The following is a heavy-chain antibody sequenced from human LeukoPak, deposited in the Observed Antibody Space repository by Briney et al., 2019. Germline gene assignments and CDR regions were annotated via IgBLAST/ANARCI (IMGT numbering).Heavy chain of an antibody. V-gene: IGHV1-18*01. J-gene: IGHJ4*02. CDR1: GYTFTSYG. Sequence: ASVKVSCKASGYTFTSYGISWVRQAPGQGLEWMGWISAYNGNTNYAQKLQGRVTMTTDTSTSTAYTELRSLRSDDTAVYYCATGFRAAAGIGQLGYLGQGTLVTVSS. CDR2: ISAYNGNT. CDR3: ATGFRAAAGIGQLGY. D-gene: IGHD6-13*01.